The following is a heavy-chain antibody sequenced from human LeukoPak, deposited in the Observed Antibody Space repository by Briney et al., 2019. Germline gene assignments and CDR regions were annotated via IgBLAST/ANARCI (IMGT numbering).Heavy chain of an antibody. CDR2: ISGYNGNI. Sequence: ASVKVSCKASGYTFNTYGISWVRQAPGQGLEWMGWISGYNGNINYAQNLQGRVTMTTDTSTSTAYMELRGLRSDDTAIYYCARVGYYDSSVYYYMDVWGKGTTVTVSS. V-gene: IGHV1-18*01. J-gene: IGHJ6*03. CDR3: ARVGYYDSSVYYYMDV. D-gene: IGHD3-22*01. CDR1: GYTFNTYG.